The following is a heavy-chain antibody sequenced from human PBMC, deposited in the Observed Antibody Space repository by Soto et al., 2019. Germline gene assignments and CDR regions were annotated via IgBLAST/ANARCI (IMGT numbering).Heavy chain of an antibody. Sequence: PGGSLRLSCVASGFSASGNYMSWVRQPPGKGLEWVSLIYSGGTTYYADSVKGRFTISRDNSKNTLYLQMNSLRAEDTAVYYCAAHSGSKRFFDYWGQGALVTVSS. J-gene: IGHJ4*02. D-gene: IGHD6-25*01. CDR1: GFSASGNY. CDR3: AAHSGSKRFFDY. CDR2: IYSGGTT. V-gene: IGHV3-53*01.